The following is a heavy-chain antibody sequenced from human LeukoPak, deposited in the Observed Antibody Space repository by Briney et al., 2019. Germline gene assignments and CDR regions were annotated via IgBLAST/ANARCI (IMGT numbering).Heavy chain of an antibody. D-gene: IGHD3-10*01. V-gene: IGHV4-59*01. CDR1: GDSISSSY. J-gene: IGHJ4*02. Sequence: SETLSLTCTVSGDSISSSYWSWIRQPPGKGLEWIGYIYYSGSTNYNPSLKSRVTISVDTSKNQFSLKLSSVTAADTAVYYCARDGYGSGIDYWGQGTLVTVSS. CDR2: IYYSGST. CDR3: ARDGYGSGIDY.